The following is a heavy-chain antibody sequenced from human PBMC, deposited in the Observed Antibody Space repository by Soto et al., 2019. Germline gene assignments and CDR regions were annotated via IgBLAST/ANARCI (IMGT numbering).Heavy chain of an antibody. CDR2: IWYDGSNK. V-gene: IGHV3-33*01. Sequence: QVQLVESGGGVVQPGRSLRLSCAASGFTFSSYGMHWVRQAPGKGLEWVAVIWYDGSNKYYADSVKGRFTISRDNSKNTLYLQMNGLRAEDTAVYYCARVERILWFGECGMDVWGQGTTVTVSS. J-gene: IGHJ6*02. D-gene: IGHD3-10*01. CDR1: GFTFSSYG. CDR3: ARVERILWFGECGMDV.